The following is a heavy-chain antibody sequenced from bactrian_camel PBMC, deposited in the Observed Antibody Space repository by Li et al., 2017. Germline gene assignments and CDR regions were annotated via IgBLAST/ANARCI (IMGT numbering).Heavy chain of an antibody. J-gene: IGHJ4*01. Sequence: DVQLVESGGGSVQVGGSLRLSCVASGYIDGCRFEDRCMGWFRQAPGKQREGIAAINSDGGTSYAASVRGRFTVSKDNGKHIVTLQMDSLKPEDTGIYYCATDPTRARGGVCSIYSPYNYYSQGTQVTVS. CDR1: GYIDGCRF. D-gene: IGHD7*01. CDR2: INSDGGT. V-gene: IGHV3S40*01.